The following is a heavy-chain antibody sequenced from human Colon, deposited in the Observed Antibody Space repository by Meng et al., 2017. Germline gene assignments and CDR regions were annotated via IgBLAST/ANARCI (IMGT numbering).Heavy chain of an antibody. CDR3: SSGDYCGY. CDR2: NRTKTNDCAT. V-gene: IGHV3-73*01. J-gene: IGHJ4*02. CDR1: GFTFSGSP. Sequence: EGVVVGSGGSLVRPSGSLRLSCAAFGFTFSGSPMNGVRQTSGKRLEWVGRNRTKTNDCATTYATAVRGRSTSYRDDTLNSVYPQMNNWKIDDTAVYYCSSGDYCGYWGQGTLVTVSS.